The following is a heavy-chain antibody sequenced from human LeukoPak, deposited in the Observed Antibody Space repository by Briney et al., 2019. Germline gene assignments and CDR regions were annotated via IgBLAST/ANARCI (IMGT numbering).Heavy chain of an antibody. V-gene: IGHV4-59*01. CDR1: GGSISTYY. J-gene: IGHJ4*02. Sequence: SETLSLTCTVSGGSISTYYWSWIRQPPGKGLEWIGYIYYSGSTNYNPSLKSRVTISVDTSKNQFSLKLSSVTAADTAVYYCARLRFDWFYFDYWGQGTLVTASS. CDR3: ARLRFDWFYFDY. D-gene: IGHD3-9*01. CDR2: IYYSGST.